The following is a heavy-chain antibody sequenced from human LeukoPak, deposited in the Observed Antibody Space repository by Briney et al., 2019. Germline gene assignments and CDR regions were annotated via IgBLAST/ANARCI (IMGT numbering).Heavy chain of an antibody. CDR1: GFTFSSYA. CDR3: ARASGRAYSYMDY. CDR2: ISYDGSNK. Sequence: GGSLRLSCAASGFTFSSYAMHWVRQAPGKGLEWVAVISYDGSNKYYADSVKGRFTISRDNAKNSLYLQMNSLRAEDTAVYYCARASGRAYSYMDYWGQGTLITVSS. J-gene: IGHJ4*02. V-gene: IGHV3-30*04. D-gene: IGHD5-18*01.